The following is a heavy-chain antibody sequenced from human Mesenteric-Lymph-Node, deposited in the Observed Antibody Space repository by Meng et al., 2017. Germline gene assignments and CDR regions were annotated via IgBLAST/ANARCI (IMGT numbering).Heavy chain of an antibody. Sequence: GESLKISCGGSGFAFSSYWMHWVRQAPGKGLVWVSRISSHGSSTSYADSVKGRFTISRDNSKNTLYLQMNSLRAEDTAVYYCAKEGYCTNGVCGSRYGMDVWGQGTTVTVS. CDR2: ISSHGSST. CDR1: GFAFSSYW. D-gene: IGHD2-8*01. V-gene: IGHV3-74*01. CDR3: AKEGYCTNGVCGSRYGMDV. J-gene: IGHJ6*02.